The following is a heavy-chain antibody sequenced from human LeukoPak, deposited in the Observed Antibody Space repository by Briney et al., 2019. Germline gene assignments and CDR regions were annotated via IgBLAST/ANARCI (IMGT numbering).Heavy chain of an antibody. CDR1: GFTFSSYA. J-gene: IGHJ4*02. D-gene: IGHD4-17*01. V-gene: IGHV3-23*01. CDR2: ISGSGGST. Sequence: PGGSLRLSCAASGFTFSSYAMSWVRQAPGKGLEWVSGISGSGGSTYYADSVKGRFTISRDNSKNTLSLQMNSLRAEDTALYYCARGYYGDYVSAYWGQGTLITVSS. CDR3: ARGYYGDYVSAY.